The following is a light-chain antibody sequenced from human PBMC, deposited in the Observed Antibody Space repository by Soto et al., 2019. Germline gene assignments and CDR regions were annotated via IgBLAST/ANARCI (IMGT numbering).Light chain of an antibody. CDR3: QQYGRSPPRT. V-gene: IGKV3-20*01. Sequence: EIVLTQSPGTLSLSPGERATLSCTASQSVNYVAWYKQKAGQGPRLLIYGASNRATGIPDRFSASGSGTDFTLTISRLEPEDSAVYYCQQYGRSPPRTFGQGTKLEIK. CDR2: GAS. CDR1: QSVNY. J-gene: IGKJ2*01.